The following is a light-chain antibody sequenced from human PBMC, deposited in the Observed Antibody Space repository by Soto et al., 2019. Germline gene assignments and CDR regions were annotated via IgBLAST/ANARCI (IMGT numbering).Light chain of an antibody. V-gene: IGLV2-14*01. Sequence: QSSLTRPAPVSGSPGQSITISCTGTSSDVGCYNYVSWYQQHPGKAPKLMIYEASNRPSGVSNRFPGSKPGNTASLTISGLQAEDEADDYCSSYTSSSTYVFGTGTKVTVL. CDR1: SSDVGCYNY. CDR2: EAS. CDR3: SSYTSSSTYV. J-gene: IGLJ1*01.